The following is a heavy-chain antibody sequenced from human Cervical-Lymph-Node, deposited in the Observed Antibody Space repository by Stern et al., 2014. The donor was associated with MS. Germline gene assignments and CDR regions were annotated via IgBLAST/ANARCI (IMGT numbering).Heavy chain of an antibody. V-gene: IGHV4-30-4*01. CDR2: IYYSGST. Sequence: VQLEESGPGLVKPSQTLSLTCTFSGGSISSGDYYWSWIRQPPGKGLEWIGYIYYSGSTYYNPSLKSRVTISVDTSKNQFSLKLSSVTAADTAVYYCASANCSSTSCPNWFDPWGQGTLVTVSS. J-gene: IGHJ5*02. D-gene: IGHD2-2*01. CDR3: ASANCSSTSCPNWFDP. CDR1: GGSISSGDYY.